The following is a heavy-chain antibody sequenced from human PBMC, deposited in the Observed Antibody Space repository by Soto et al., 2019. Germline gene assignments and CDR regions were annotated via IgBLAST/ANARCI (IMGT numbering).Heavy chain of an antibody. D-gene: IGHD2-21*02. Sequence: QITLKESGPTLVKPTQTLTLTCTFSGFSLSSSRVGVGWIRQPSGKALEWVALLYWNDDKRSRPSLSSRLNGAKYTSKNQVVLTMTIVDPVDTATYYCAKSLGGGNSFYFDYWGQGALVTVSS. CDR1: GFSLSSSRVG. CDR3: AKSLGGGNSFYFDY. V-gene: IGHV2-5*01. J-gene: IGHJ4*02. CDR2: LYWNDDK.